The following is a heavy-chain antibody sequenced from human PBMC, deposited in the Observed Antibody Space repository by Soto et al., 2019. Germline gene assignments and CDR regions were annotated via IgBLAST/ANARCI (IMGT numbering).Heavy chain of an antibody. CDR2: TYYRSKWDN. V-gene: IGHV6-1*01. D-gene: IGHD2-8*01. Sequence: QTLSLTCAISGDSGSTNRAAWDWIRQTQSRGLEWLGRTYYRSKWDNDYAVSVKGRITINPDTSNNQLSLQLNSVTPVDTAVYYCARLIGNSWLDSWGQGILVTVSS. CDR3: ARLIGNSWLDS. J-gene: IGHJ5*01. CDR1: GDSGSTNRAA.